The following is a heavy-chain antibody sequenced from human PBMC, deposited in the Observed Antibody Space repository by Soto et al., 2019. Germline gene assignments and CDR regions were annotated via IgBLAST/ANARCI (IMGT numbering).Heavy chain of an antibody. Sequence: SETLSLTCTASGGSISSSSYYWGWIRQPPGKGLEWIGSIYYSGSTYYNPSLKSRVTISVDTSKNQFSLKLSSVTAADTAVYYCARASYSSSLYYYYYGMDVWGQGTTVTVSS. CDR2: IYYSGST. J-gene: IGHJ6*02. V-gene: IGHV4-39*01. D-gene: IGHD6-13*01. CDR1: GGSISSSSYY. CDR3: ARASYSSSLYYYYYGMDV.